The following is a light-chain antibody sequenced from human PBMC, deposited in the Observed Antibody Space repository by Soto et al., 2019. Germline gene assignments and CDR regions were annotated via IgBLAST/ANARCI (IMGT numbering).Light chain of an antibody. CDR3: QLSYNAWT. Sequence: AIQMTQSPSSLSASVGDRVTITCRASQGIRNDLGWYQQKPGKAPKLLIYAASSLQSGVPSRFSGSGSGTDFTLTISSLQPEDSATYYCQLSYNAWTFGQGTKVEIK. CDR2: AAS. V-gene: IGKV1-6*01. J-gene: IGKJ1*01. CDR1: QGIRND.